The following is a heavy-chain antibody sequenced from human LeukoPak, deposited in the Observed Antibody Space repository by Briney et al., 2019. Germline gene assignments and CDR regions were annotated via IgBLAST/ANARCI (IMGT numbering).Heavy chain of an antibody. CDR2: ISSSGSTI. CDR3: ARTPRASGYISEYFQH. CDR1: GFTFSDYY. J-gene: IGHJ1*01. Sequence: PGGSLRLSCEASGFTFSDYYMSWIRQAPGKGLEWVSYISSSGSTIYYADSVKGRFTISRDNAKNSLYLQMNSLRAEDTAVYYCARTPRASGYISEYFQHWGQGTLVTVSS. V-gene: IGHV3-11*04. D-gene: IGHD3-22*01.